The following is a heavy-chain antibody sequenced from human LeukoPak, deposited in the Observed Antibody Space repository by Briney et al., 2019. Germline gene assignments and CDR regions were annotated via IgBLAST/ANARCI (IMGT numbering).Heavy chain of an antibody. Sequence: KPSETLSLTCSVSGVSISSSNSYWGWIRQPPGKGLEWIGSIYYTGNTYYNASLKSRVTISIDTSKNQFSPKLTSVTAADTAVYYCAKQTGSGLFILPGGQGALVTVSS. V-gene: IGHV4-39*01. D-gene: IGHD3/OR15-3a*01. CDR2: IYYTGNT. J-gene: IGHJ4*02. CDR1: GVSISSSNSY. CDR3: AKQTGSGLFILP.